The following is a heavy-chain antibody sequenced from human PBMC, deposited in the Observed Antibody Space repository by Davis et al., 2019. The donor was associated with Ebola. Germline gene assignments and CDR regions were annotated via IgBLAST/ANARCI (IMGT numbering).Heavy chain of an antibody. Sequence: GESLKISCAASGFTFYRYEMNWVRQAPGKGLEWVSYISGSATSTFYADSVKGRFTISRDNARDSLYLQMDSLRVEDTAIYYCVKGPSHFYFGMDVWGRGTTVTVSS. CDR1: GFTFYRYE. J-gene: IGHJ6*02. CDR3: VKGPSHFYFGMDV. V-gene: IGHV3-48*03. CDR2: ISGSATST.